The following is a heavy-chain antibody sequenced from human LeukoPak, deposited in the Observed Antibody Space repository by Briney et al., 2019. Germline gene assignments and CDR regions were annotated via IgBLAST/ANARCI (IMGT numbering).Heavy chain of an antibody. CDR3: ARCMSELDYGDYAYYYHMDV. Sequence: TLSPTRTVSVDSPTSGSRYSGWIRQPAGKGLEWIGHFSISTRTTYNPSLESRVTISGDTAKNQFSLKLDSVTAADTAVYFCARCMSELDYGDYAYYYHMDVWGKGTTVTVSS. J-gene: IGHJ6*04. D-gene: IGHD4-17*01. CDR1: VDSPTSGSRY. V-gene: IGHV4-61*09. CDR2: FSISTRT.